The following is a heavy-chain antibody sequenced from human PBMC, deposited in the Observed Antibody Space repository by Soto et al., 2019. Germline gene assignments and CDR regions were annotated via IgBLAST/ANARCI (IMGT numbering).Heavy chain of an antibody. D-gene: IGHD6-6*01. CDR2: FDPEDGET. CDR3: ATSPGYSSSGEAYEI. CDR1: GYTLTELS. Sequence: VASVKVSCKVSGYTLTELSMHWVRQAPGKGLEWMGGFDPEDGETIYAQKFQGRVTMTEDTSTDTAYMELSSLRSEDTAVYYCATSPGYSSSGEAYEIWGQGTMVTVSS. J-gene: IGHJ3*02. V-gene: IGHV1-24*01.